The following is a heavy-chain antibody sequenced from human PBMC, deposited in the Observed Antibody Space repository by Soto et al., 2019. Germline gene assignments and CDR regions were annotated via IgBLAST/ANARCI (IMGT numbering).Heavy chain of an antibody. CDR1: GGSISSSSYY. V-gene: IGHV4-39*01. J-gene: IGHJ4*02. D-gene: IGHD3-16*02. CDR2: IYYSGST. Sequence: QLQLQESGPGLVKPSETLSLTCTVSGGSISSSSYYWGWIRQPPGKGLEWIGSIYYSGSTYYNPSLKSRVTISVDTSKNQFSLKLSSVTAADTAVYYCTSTYNLIYDYVWGSYRYDYWGQGTLVTVSS. CDR3: TSTYNLIYDYVWGSYRYDY.